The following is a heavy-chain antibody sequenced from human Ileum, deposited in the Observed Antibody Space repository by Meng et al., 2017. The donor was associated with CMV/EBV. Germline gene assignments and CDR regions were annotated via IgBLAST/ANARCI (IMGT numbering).Heavy chain of an antibody. CDR3: ARDLGWYRFDY. D-gene: IGHD6-19*01. CDR2: INPDGGAP. V-gene: IGHV3-7*01. Sequence: GGSLRLSCAVSGFTFSDHWMSWVRQAPGKGLEWVASINPDGGAPIYVDSVKSRFAISRDNTKKSLFLQMNSLRVENTAVYHCARDLGWYRFDYWGQGTLVTVSS. CDR1: GFTFSDHW. J-gene: IGHJ4*02.